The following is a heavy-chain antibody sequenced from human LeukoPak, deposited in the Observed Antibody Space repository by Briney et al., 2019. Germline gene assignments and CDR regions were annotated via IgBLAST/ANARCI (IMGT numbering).Heavy chain of an antibody. Sequence: SETLSLTCAVSDDSFSSHYWTWIRQPPGKGLEGIGYISYIGRTNYNPSLKSRVTNSIDTSKNQFSLKLTSVTAADTAVYYCARDLVTVTKGFDIWGQGTMVSVSS. D-gene: IGHD4-17*01. CDR3: ARDLVTVTKGFDI. CDR1: DDSFSSHY. CDR2: ISYIGRT. V-gene: IGHV4-59*11. J-gene: IGHJ3*02.